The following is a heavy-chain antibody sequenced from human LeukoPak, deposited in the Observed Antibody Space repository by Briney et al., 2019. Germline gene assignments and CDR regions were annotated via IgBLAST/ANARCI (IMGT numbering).Heavy chain of an antibody. CDR3: ARDLGQYYDTSDNWFDP. J-gene: IGHJ5*02. Sequence: GGSLRLSCAASGFTFSNYWMHWVRQAPGKGLVWVSRINSDGSNTNYADSVKGRFTISRDNAKNTLYLQMNSLRAEDTAVYYCARDLGQYYDTSDNWFDPWGQGTLVTVSS. V-gene: IGHV3-74*01. CDR1: GFTFSNYW. CDR2: INSDGSNT. D-gene: IGHD3-22*01.